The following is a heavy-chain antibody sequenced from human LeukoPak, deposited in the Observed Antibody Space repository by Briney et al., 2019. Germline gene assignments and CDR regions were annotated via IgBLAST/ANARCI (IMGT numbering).Heavy chain of an antibody. CDR1: GVSFSGYY. CDR3: ARGLIVATIPDKKFYFDY. CDR2: INHSGST. J-gene: IGHJ4*02. Sequence: SETLPLTCAVYGVSFSGYYWSWLRQPPGKGLEWIGEINHSGSTNYNPSLKSRVTISVDTSKNQFSLKLSSVTAADTAVYYCARGLIVATIPDKKFYFDYWGQGTLVTVS. D-gene: IGHD5-12*01. V-gene: IGHV4-34*01.